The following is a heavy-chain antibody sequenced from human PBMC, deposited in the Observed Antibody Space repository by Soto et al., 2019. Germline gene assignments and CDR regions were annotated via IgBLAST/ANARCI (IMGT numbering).Heavy chain of an antibody. D-gene: IGHD2-2*01. J-gene: IGHJ6*03. CDR3: AREVVVVPAANVGDYYYYYYMDV. CDR1: GYTFTSYD. CDR2: MNPNSGNT. V-gene: IGHV1-8*01. Sequence: ASVKVSCKASGYTFTSYDINWVRQATGQGLEWMGWMNPNSGNTGYAQKFQGRVTMTRNTSISTAYMELSSLRSEDTAVYYCAREVVVVPAANVGDYYYYYYMDVWGKGTTVTVSS.